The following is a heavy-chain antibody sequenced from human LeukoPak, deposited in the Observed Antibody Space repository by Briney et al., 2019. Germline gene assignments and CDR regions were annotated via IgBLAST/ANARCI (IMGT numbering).Heavy chain of an antibody. CDR3: ARHYYYDSSGYPLDY. D-gene: IGHD3-22*01. CDR1: DYSISSGYY. J-gene: IGHJ4*02. Sequence: SETLSPTCAVSDYSISSGYYWGWIRQPPGKGLEWIGSIYHSGSTYYNPSLKSRVTISVDTSKNQFSLKLSSVTAADTAVYYCARHYYYDSSGYPLDYWGQGTLVTVSS. V-gene: IGHV4-38-2*01. CDR2: IYHSGST.